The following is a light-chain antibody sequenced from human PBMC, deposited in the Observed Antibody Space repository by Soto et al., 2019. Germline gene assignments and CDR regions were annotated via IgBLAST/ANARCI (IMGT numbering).Light chain of an antibody. J-gene: IGLJ7*01. CDR2: GNS. Sequence: QSVLTQPPSVSGAPGQRVTISCTGSSSSIGAGYDVHWYQQPPGTAPKLLIFGNSNRPSGVPDRFSGSKFGTSASLAITGLQAEDEADYYCQSYDSSLSGWVFGGGTQLTVL. V-gene: IGLV1-40*01. CDR3: QSYDSSLSGWV. CDR1: SSSIGAGYD.